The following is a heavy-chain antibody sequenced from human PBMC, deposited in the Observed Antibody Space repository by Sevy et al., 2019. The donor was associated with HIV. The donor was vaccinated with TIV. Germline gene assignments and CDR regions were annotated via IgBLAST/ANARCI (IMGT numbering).Heavy chain of an antibody. Sequence: GGSLRLSCAASGFTFSDYYMSWTRQAPGKGLEWVSYISSSGSTIYYADSVKGRFTISRDNAKNSLYLQMNSLRAEDTAVYYCARGDLEIAAAGREHDAFDIWGQGTMVTVSS. CDR2: ISSSGSTI. D-gene: IGHD6-13*01. CDR3: ARGDLEIAAAGREHDAFDI. J-gene: IGHJ3*02. V-gene: IGHV3-11*01. CDR1: GFTFSDYY.